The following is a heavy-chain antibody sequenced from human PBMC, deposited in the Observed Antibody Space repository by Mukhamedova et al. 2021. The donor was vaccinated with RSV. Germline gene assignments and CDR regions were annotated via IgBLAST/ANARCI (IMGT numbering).Heavy chain of an antibody. D-gene: IGHD1-26*01. Sequence: GKGRFTISRDNAKSSLYLQMNSLRAEDTAVYYCVRGFGIVGTSKRNYWGQGTLVTVSS. CDR3: VRGFGIVGTSKRNY. V-gene: IGHV3-48*03. J-gene: IGHJ4*02.